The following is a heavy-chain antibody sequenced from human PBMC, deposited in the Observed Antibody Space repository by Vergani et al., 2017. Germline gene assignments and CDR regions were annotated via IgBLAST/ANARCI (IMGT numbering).Heavy chain of an antibody. J-gene: IGHJ4*02. D-gene: IGHD6-19*01. Sequence: QVQLQQWGAGLLKPSETLSLTCAVYGGSFSGYYWSWIRQPPGKGLEWIGEINHSGSTNYNPSLKSRVTISVDTSKNQYSLKLSSVTAADTAVYYCARLSSGWYFLDYWGQGTLVTVSS. CDR2: INHSGST. V-gene: IGHV4-34*01. CDR3: ARLSSGWYFLDY. CDR1: GGSFSGYY.